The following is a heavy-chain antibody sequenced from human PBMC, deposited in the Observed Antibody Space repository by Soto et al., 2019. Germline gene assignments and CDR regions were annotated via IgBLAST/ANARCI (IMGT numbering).Heavy chain of an antibody. CDR3: ALHYGSGSNYYSYGMDV. Sequence: QVQLVQSGAEVKKPGSSVKVSCKASGGTFSSYAISWVRQAPGQGLEWMGGIIPIFGTANYAQKFQGRVTITADESTSTAYMELSGLRSEDTAVYYCALHYGSGSNYYSYGMDVWGQGTTVTVSS. CDR2: IIPIFGTA. V-gene: IGHV1-69*12. J-gene: IGHJ6*02. CDR1: GGTFSSYA. D-gene: IGHD3-10*01.